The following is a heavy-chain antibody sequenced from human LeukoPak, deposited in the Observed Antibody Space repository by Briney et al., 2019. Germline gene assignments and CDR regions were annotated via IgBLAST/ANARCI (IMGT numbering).Heavy chain of an antibody. CDR3: ASGYSSSWYGLGGMDV. CDR2: IKQDGSEK. D-gene: IGHD6-13*01. J-gene: IGHJ6*02. Sequence: GGSLRLSCAASGFTFSDYWVDWVRQAPGKGLEWVANIKQDGSEKNYLESVKGRFTISRDNAKNSLYLQMNSLRAEDTAVYYCASGYSSSWYGLGGMDVWGQGTTVTVSS. V-gene: IGHV3-7*01. CDR1: GFTFSDYW.